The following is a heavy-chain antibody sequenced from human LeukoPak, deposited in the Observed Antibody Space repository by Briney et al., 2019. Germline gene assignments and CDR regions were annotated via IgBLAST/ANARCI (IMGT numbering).Heavy chain of an antibody. J-gene: IGHJ6*04. D-gene: IGHD3-10*02. CDR2: ISSSSSTT. V-gene: IGHV3-48*01. CDR1: GLTFSTHT. Sequence: PGGSLRLSCAASGLTFSTHTMNWVRQARGKGLEGVSYISSSSSTTLYADSVKGRFTMSRDNAKMSLYLQMNSLRAEDTAVYYRAELGITMIGGVWGKGTTVTISS. CDR3: AELGITMIGGV.